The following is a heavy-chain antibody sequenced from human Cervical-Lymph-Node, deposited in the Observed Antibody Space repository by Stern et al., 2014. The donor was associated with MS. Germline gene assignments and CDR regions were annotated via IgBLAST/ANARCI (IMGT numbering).Heavy chain of an antibody. Sequence: QVHLVESGGGVVKPGTSLRISCAASGFTFSSYGMPWVRQAPGKGLEWVGIAWPDGSTAYYTNSVKGRFTISRDNSKNTLSLQMNSLTAEDPAVYYCARGHIPYAYNYLFDYWGQGTLVTVSS. CDR1: GFTFSSYG. V-gene: IGHV3-33*01. CDR2: AWPDGSTA. J-gene: IGHJ4*02. CDR3: ARGHIPYAYNYLFDY. D-gene: IGHD5-24*01.